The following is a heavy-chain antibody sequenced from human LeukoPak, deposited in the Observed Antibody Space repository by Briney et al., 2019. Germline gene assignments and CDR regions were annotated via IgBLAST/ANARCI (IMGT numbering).Heavy chain of an antibody. V-gene: IGHV3-7*03. CDR2: IKQDGSEK. D-gene: IGHD1-26*01. Sequence: PGGSLRLSCAASGFTFSSYWMSWVRQAPGKGLEWVANIKQDGSEKYYVDSVKGRFTISRDNAKNSLYLQMNSLRAEDTAVYYCAKDLSGSDLPEYFQHWGQGTLVTVSS. J-gene: IGHJ1*01. CDR1: GFTFSSYW. CDR3: AKDLSGSDLPEYFQH.